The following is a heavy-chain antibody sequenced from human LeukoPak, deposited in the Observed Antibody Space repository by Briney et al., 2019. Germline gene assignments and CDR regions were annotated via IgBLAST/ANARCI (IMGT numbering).Heavy chain of an antibody. D-gene: IGHD2-21*02. J-gene: IGHJ4*02. Sequence: ASVKVSCEASGYIFTSNTIHWVRQAPGQGLECMGWISPGNGNTKYSQKFQGRVTITRDTSASTAYMELSSLRSEDTAVYYCARGYCGGDCSVDYWGQGTLVTVSS. CDR3: ARGYCGGDCSVDY. V-gene: IGHV1-3*01. CDR2: ISPGNGNT. CDR1: GYIFTSNT.